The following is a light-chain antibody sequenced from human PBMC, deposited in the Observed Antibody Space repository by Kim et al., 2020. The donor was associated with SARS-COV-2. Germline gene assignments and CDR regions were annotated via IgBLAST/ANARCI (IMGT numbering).Light chain of an antibody. CDR3: QQYGASPQT. V-gene: IGKV3-20*01. Sequence: SPGERAPLSCRASQSVNSAFLAWYHQKPSQAPRLLIYGASIRATGIPDRFRGSGSGTDFTLTISRLEPEDSAVYYCQQYGASPQTFGQGTKVDIK. J-gene: IGKJ1*01. CDR1: QSVNSAF. CDR2: GAS.